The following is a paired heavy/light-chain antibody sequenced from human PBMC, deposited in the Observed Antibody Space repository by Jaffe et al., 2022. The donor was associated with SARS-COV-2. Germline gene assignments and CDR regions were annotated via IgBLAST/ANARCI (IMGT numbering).Heavy chain of an antibody. V-gene: IGHV3-48*02. CDR3: ASRYNWNSHPLGYGMDV. J-gene: IGHJ6*02. CDR1: GFTFSTYS. CDR2: ITGSSSTI. D-gene: IGHD1-7*01. Sequence: EVQLVESGGGLIQPGGSLRLSCAASGFTFSTYSMNWVRQAPGKGLEWISYITGSSSTIYYADSVKGRFTISRDNAKNLLYLQMNSLRDEDTAVYYCASRYNWNSHPLGYGMDVWGQGTTVTVSS.
Light chain of an antibody. V-gene: IGKV2-28*01. CDR3: MQVLQAPWT. CDR1: QSLLYSNGYNY. Sequence: DIVMTQSPLSLPVTPGEPASISCRSSQSLLYSNGYNYLDWYLQKPGQSPQLLIYLGSNRASGVSDRFSGSGSGSVFTLNISRVESEDVAVYYCMQVLQAPWTFGQGTKVEIK. J-gene: IGKJ1*01. CDR2: LGS.